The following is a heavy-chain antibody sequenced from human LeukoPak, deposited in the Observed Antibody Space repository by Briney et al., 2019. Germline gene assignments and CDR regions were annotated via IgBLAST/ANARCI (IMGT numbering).Heavy chain of an antibody. Sequence: SETLSLTCAVCGGSFSGYYWSWIRQPPGKGLEWMGEINGSGSTNYNPSLPSRVTISVETAKKKFSLKLSYATAADTAVYYCARSKLLWFGELQHDAFDIWGQGTMATVSS. D-gene: IGHD3-10*01. J-gene: IGHJ3*02. CDR2: INGSGST. V-gene: IGHV4-34*01. CDR1: GGSFSGYY. CDR3: ARSKLLWFGELQHDAFDI.